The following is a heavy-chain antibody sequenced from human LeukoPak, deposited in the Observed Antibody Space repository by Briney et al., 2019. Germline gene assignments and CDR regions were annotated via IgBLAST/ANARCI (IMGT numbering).Heavy chain of an antibody. J-gene: IGHJ4*02. D-gene: IGHD2-2*01. Sequence: GGSLRLSCAASGFTFSSYGMHWVRQAPGKGLEWVALISYDGSNKYYADSVKGRFTISRDNSKNTLYLQMNSLRAEDTAVYYCAKDGYCSSTSCYPAPYWGQGTLVTVSS. CDR1: GFTFSSYG. CDR3: AKDGYCSSTSCYPAPY. V-gene: IGHV3-30*18. CDR2: ISYDGSNK.